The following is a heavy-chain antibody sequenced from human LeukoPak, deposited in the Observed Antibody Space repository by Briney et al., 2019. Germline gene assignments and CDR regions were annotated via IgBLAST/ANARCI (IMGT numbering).Heavy chain of an antibody. J-gene: IGHJ6*03. V-gene: IGHV3-7*01. CDR2: IKQDGSEK. CDR3: ARLYCSSTSCYYYYYYMDV. CDR1: GFTFSSYW. D-gene: IGHD2-2*01. Sequence: GGSLRLSCAASGFTFSSYWMSWVRQGPGKGLEWVANIKQDGSEKYYVDSVKGRFIISRDNAKNSLYLQMNSLRAEDTVMYYCARLYCSSTSCYYYYYYMDVWGKGTTVTVSS.